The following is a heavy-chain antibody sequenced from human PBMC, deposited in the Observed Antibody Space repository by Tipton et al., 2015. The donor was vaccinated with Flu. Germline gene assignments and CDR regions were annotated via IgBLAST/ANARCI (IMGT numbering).Heavy chain of an antibody. CDR2: ISSSNSYI. D-gene: IGHD6-6*01. V-gene: IGHV3-21*01. Sequence: GSLRLSCAASGFTFSSYSMNWVRQAPGKGLEWVSSISSSNSYIYYADSVKGRFTISRDNAKNSLYLQMNSLRAEDTAVYYCARVGSTLTAFDIWGQGTMVTVSS. CDR1: GFTFSSYS. J-gene: IGHJ3*02. CDR3: ARVGSTLTAFDI.